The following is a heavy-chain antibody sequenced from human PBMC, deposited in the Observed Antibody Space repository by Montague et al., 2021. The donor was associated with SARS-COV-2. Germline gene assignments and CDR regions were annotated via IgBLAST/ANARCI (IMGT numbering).Heavy chain of an antibody. CDR1: GFTFSSYW. CDR2: IKQDGSEK. V-gene: IGHV3-7*01. CDR3: ARDHRQVGFGAPVMERYFDY. Sequence: SLRLSCAASGFTFSSYWMSWVRQAPGKGLEWVANIKQDGSEKYHVDSVKGRFTISRDNAKNSLYLQMNSLRAEDTAVYYCARDHRQVGFGAPVMERYFDYWGQGTLVTVSS. J-gene: IGHJ4*03. D-gene: IGHD3-10*01.